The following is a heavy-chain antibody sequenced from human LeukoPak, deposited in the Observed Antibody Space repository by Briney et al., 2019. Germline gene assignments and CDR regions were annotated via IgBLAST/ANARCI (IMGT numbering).Heavy chain of an antibody. D-gene: IGHD4-17*01. J-gene: IGHJ4*02. CDR3: ARERATVTTELDC. CDR1: GGSISGYY. V-gene: IGHV4-4*07. CDR2: VFTSGST. Sequence: SETLSLTCTVSGGSISGYYWSWIRQPAGKGLEWIGRVFTSGSTNYNPSVKSRVTISIDKSENEFYLNLNSVTATDTALYYCARERATVTTELDCWGQGILVTVSS.